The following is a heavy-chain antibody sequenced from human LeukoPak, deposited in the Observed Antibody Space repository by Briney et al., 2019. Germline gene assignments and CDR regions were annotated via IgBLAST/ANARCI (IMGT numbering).Heavy chain of an antibody. D-gene: IGHD3-10*01. Sequence: GRSLRLSCAASGFTFSSYAMHWARQAPGKGLEWVAVISFDGRNKYYADSVKGRFTISRDNAKNSLYLQMNSLRVEDTAVYYCAREDYYGSGNYVAWGGGFDVWGQGTTVTVSS. CDR1: GFTFSSYA. J-gene: IGHJ6*02. CDR2: ISFDGRNK. CDR3: AREDYYGSGNYVAWGGGFDV. V-gene: IGHV3-30*03.